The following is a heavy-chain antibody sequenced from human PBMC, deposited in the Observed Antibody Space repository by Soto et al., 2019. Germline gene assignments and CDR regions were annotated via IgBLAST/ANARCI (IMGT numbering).Heavy chain of an antibody. CDR2: INHSGST. V-gene: IGHV4-34*01. CDR3: ARVPGVPAAYDY. CDR1: GGSFSGYY. Sequence: SETLSLTCAVYGGSFSGYYWSWIRQPPGKGLEWIGEINHSGSTNYNPSLKSRVTISVDTSKNQFSLKLSSVTAADTAVYYCARVPGVPAAYDYWGQGTLVTVSS. D-gene: IGHD2-2*01. J-gene: IGHJ4*02.